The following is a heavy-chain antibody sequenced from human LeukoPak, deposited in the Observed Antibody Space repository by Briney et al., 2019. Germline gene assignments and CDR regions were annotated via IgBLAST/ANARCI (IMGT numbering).Heavy chain of an antibody. V-gene: IGHV4-59*01. J-gene: IGHJ4*02. CDR2: IHNSGTT. CDR1: GGSISTYY. D-gene: IGHD3-22*01. Sequence: KPSETLSLACTVSGGSISTYYWSWIRQSPGRGLEWIGYIHNSGTTNYNPSLKSRVTFSVDTSNNQFSLKLSSVTAADTAVYYCARHYYDSGGYNSAFDYWGQGTLVTVSS. CDR3: ARHYYDSGGYNSAFDY.